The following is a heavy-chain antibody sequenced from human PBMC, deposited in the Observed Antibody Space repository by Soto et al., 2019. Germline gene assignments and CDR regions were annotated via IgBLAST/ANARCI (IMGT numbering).Heavy chain of an antibody. J-gene: IGHJ4*02. CDR1: GFTFSSYS. CDR2: ISSSSSTI. D-gene: IGHD2-21*02. Sequence: EVQLVESGGGLVQPGGSLRLSCAASGFTFSSYSMNWVRQAPGKGLEWVSYISSSSSTIYYADSVKGRFTISRDNAKNALYLQMNSLRDEDTAVYYCARDPLYCGGDCYSDPDGAFDYWGQGTLVTVSS. V-gene: IGHV3-48*02. CDR3: ARDPLYCGGDCYSDPDGAFDY.